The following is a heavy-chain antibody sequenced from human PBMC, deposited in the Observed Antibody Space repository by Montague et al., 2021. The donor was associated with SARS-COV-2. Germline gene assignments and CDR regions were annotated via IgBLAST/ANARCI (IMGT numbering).Heavy chain of an antibody. V-gene: IGHV4-39*01. D-gene: IGHD3-22*01. CDR1: GGSISSSGYY. CDR3: ARLPPYRFNSNGHYYNAVDI. CDR2: IYYSGNT. J-gene: IGHJ3*02. Sequence: SKTLSLTCTVSGGSISSSGYYWGWIRQPPGKGLEWIGSIYYSGNTYYSPSLQSRVTISVDTSKNQFSLRLNSMTAADTAVYYCARLPPYRFNSNGHYYNAVDIWGQGTMVTVSS.